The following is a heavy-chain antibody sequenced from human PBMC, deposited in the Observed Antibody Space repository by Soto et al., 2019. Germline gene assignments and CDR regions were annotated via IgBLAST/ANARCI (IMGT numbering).Heavy chain of an antibody. CDR3: AKAPRGYYYDSSGYRGY. D-gene: IGHD3-22*01. J-gene: IGHJ4*02. V-gene: IGHV3-48*01. Sequence: GGSLRLSCAASGFTFSSYSMNWVRQAPGKGLEWVSYISSSSSTIYYADSVKGRFTISRDNSKNTLYLQMNSLRAEDTAVYYCAKAPRGYYYDSSGYRGYWGQGTLVTVPS. CDR1: GFTFSSYS. CDR2: ISSSSSTI.